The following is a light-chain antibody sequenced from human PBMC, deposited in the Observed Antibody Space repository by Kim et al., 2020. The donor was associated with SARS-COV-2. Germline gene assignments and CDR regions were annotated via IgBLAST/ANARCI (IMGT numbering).Light chain of an antibody. Sequence: SYELTQPLSVSVALGQTARMTCGGDNIENRNVHWYQQRPGQAPILLIYRDSKRPSGIPERVSGSNSGNTATLTISGVQAGDEAAYYCQVLDGRAVVFGGG. CDR3: QVLDGRAVV. V-gene: IGLV3-9*01. CDR1: NIENRN. J-gene: IGLJ2*01. CDR2: RDS.